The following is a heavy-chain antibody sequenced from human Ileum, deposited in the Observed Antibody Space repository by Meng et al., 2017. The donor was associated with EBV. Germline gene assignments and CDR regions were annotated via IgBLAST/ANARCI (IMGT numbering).Heavy chain of an antibody. CDR1: GFPVSCYH. J-gene: IGHJ4*02. CDR2: IYIGGDT. Sequence: VHLVGFVGGFSQPGRSLRLPCAPSGFPVSCYHLSWVRQAPGKGLEWVSTIYIGGDTFYADSVKDRFTISRDNSKNTLFLQMNRLTVEDTAVYYCARGPDWAKGGYWGLGTLVTVSS. D-gene: IGHD3/OR15-3a*01. V-gene: IGHV3-53*01. CDR3: ARGPDWAKGGY.